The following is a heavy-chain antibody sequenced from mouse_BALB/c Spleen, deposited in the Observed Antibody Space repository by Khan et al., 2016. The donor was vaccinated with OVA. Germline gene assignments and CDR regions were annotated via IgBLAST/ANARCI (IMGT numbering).Heavy chain of an antibody. CDR1: GFTFSDYG. J-gene: IGHJ3*01. Sequence: EVELVESGGGLVQPGGSRKLSCAASGFTFSDYGMAWVRQAPGKGPEWVAFISDLAYTFYYADTVTGRFTLSRENAKNTLYLEMSSLRSGDTAMXYFAREGGTAPFAYWGQGTLVTVSA. CDR2: ISDLAYTF. CDR3: AREGGTAPFAY. V-gene: IGHV5-15*02. D-gene: IGHD1-2*01.